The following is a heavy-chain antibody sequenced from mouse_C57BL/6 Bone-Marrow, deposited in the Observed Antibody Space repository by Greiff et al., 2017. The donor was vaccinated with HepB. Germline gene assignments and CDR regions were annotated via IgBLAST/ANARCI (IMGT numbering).Heavy chain of an antibody. CDR2: INPYNGGT. J-gene: IGHJ4*01. D-gene: IGHD2-1*01. V-gene: IGHV1-19*01. CDR1: GYTFTDYY. Sequence: EVQLQQSGPVLVKPGASVKMSCKASGYTFTDYYMNWVKQSHGKSLEWIGVINPYNGGTSYNQKFKGKATFTVDKSSSTAYMELNSLTSEDSAVYYYASTCGNYDYAMDYWGQGTSVTVSS. CDR3: ASTCGNYDYAMDY.